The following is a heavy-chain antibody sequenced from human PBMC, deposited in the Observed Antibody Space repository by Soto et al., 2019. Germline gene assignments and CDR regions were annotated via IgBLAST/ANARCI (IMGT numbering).Heavy chain of an antibody. Sequence: QVRLVQSGAEVKKPGASVKVSCRSSGFTFTLYSMHWVRQAPGQRLEWMGWINGGSGKTKYSQKFQGRVTIARDTSASTAYMEVSSLRSEDTAVYYCASYSGNYQDAFDIWGQGTMVTVSS. CDR1: GFTFTLYS. J-gene: IGHJ3*02. D-gene: IGHD1-26*01. CDR3: ASYSGNYQDAFDI. V-gene: IGHV1-3*01. CDR2: INGGSGKT.